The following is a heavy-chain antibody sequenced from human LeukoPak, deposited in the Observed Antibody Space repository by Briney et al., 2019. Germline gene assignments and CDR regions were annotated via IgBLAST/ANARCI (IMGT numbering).Heavy chain of an antibody. D-gene: IGHD6-13*01. V-gene: IGHV4-61*01. Sequence: SQTLSLTCTVSGGSISSGSYYWSWIRQPPGKGLEWIGYIYYNGSPNYNPSLKSRVTMSLDTSENQFSLKLTSVTAADTAVYYCARCRGYSSSWARTFDIWGQGTMVTVSS. CDR2: IYYNGSP. CDR3: ARCRGYSSSWARTFDI. CDR1: GGSISSGSYY. J-gene: IGHJ3*02.